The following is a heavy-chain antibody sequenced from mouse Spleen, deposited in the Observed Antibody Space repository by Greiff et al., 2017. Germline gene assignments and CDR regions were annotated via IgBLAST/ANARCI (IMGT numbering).Heavy chain of an antibody. V-gene: IGHV1-9*01. Sequence: QVQLVQSGAELVKPWHSVKLSCQATGYSFTGYLLEWVRQSPGHGLEWIGEILPGSGSTNYTEKIQCKATFTADTSSNTAYMQLSSLTTEDSAIYYCARRKGIIPYGDFDVWGAGTTVTVSS. CDR3: ARRKGIIPYGDFDV. D-gene: IGHD1-1*01. CDR1: GYSFTGYL. J-gene: IGHJ1*01. CDR2: ILPGSGST.